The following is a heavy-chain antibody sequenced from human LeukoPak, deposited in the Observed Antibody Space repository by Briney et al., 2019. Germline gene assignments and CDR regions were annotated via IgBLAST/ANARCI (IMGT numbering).Heavy chain of an antibody. Sequence: PGGPLRLSCAVSGFTFSNYVMNWVRQAPGKGPEWVTTISASGIHIYYADSARGRFTISRDNSRNTLELQMNSLRGEDTAVYYCVRMVSGDSWGQGTLVTVTS. CDR1: GFTFSNYV. CDR2: ISASGIHI. J-gene: IGHJ4*02. V-gene: IGHV3-23*01. D-gene: IGHD2-8*01. CDR3: VRMVSGDS.